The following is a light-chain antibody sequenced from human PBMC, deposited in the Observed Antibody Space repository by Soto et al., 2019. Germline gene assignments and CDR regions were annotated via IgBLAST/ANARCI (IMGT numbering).Light chain of an antibody. CDR1: QSVSSN. CDR3: QQYNKWPPLT. CDR2: GAS. J-gene: IGKJ4*01. Sequence: EIVMTQSPATLSVSPGERATLSCRASQSVSSNLAWYQQKPGQAPRLLIYGASTRATGIPAMFSGSGSGTEFTLTISSLQSEDFAVYYCQQYNKWPPLTFGGGTKVEIK. V-gene: IGKV3-15*01.